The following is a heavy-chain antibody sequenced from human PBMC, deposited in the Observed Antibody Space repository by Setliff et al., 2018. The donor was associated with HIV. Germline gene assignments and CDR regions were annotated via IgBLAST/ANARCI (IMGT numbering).Heavy chain of an antibody. V-gene: IGHV4-38-2*02. CDR3: ARNPCSGGSCPDAFDI. J-gene: IGHJ3*02. CDR1: SYSISTDYF. CDR2: IYHNGNT. Sequence: SETLSLTCTVSSYSISTDYFWGWIRQPPGKGLEWIGSIYHNGNTYYNPSLKSRATISVDTSKNQFSLKLRSVTAADTAVYYCARNPCSGGSCPDAFDIWGQGTMVTVSS. D-gene: IGHD2-15*01.